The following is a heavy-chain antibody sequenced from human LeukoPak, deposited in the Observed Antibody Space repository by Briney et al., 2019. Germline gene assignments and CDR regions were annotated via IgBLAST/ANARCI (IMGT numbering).Heavy chain of an antibody. CDR1: GGSISSSSYY. D-gene: IGHD2-2*01. Sequence: PSETLSLTCTVSGGSISSSSYYWGWIRQPPGKGLEWIGRIYYSGSTYYNPSLKSRVTISVDTSKNQFSLKLSSVTAADTAVYYCARHTISTSPYYYYYMDVWGKGTTVTVSS. V-gene: IGHV4-39*01. J-gene: IGHJ6*03. CDR2: IYYSGST. CDR3: ARHTISTSPYYYYYMDV.